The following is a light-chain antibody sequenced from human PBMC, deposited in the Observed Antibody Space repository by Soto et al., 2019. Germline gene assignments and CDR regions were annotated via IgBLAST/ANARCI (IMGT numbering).Light chain of an antibody. CDR2: DVT. Sequence: QSALTQPASVSGSPGQSITISCTGTSSDIGGYNYVSWYQQHPGKAPKLMIFDVTNRPSGVSDRFSGSKSGNTASLTISGLQAEDEADYYCSSYATITLEVFGAGTKLPVL. J-gene: IGLJ1*01. V-gene: IGLV2-14*03. CDR3: SSYATITLEV. CDR1: SSDIGGYNY.